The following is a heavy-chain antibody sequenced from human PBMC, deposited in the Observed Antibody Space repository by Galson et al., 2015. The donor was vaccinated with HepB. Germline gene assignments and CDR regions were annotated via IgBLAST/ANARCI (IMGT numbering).Heavy chain of an antibody. V-gene: IGHV3-23*01. CDR2: ISPSAKTI. CDR3: AKRRSAAERDIDY. J-gene: IGHJ4*02. D-gene: IGHD6-13*01. Sequence: SLRLSCAASGFTFTTYAMSWVRQAPGQGLEWVSVISPSAKTIYYADSVKGRFSISRDNSKNTLYLQMNTLRAEDTAVYYCAKRRSAAERDIDYWGQGTLVTVSS. CDR1: GFTFTTYA.